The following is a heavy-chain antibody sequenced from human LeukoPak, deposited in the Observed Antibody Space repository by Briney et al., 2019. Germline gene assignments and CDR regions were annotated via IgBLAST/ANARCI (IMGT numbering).Heavy chain of an antibody. D-gene: IGHD3-22*01. CDR3: ARDGRFFTMIRLPTGY. CDR2: IKQDGSEK. V-gene: IGHV3-7*01. J-gene: IGHJ4*02. Sequence: GGSLRLSCAASGFTFSSYSMNWVRQAPGKGLEWVANIKQDGSEKYYVDSVKGRFTISRDNAKNSLYLQMNSLRAEDTAVYYCARDGRFFTMIRLPTGYWGQGTLVTVSS. CDR1: GFTFSSYS.